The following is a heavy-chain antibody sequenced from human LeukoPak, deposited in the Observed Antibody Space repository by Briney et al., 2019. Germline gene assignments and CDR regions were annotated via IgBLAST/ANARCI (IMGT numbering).Heavy chain of an antibody. J-gene: IGHJ1*01. D-gene: IGHD2-21*01. CDR3: AMLGVIPD. CDR2: FIPVHDTA. CDR1: GGTFTKYV. V-gene: IGHV1-69*04. Sequence: SVKISCKASGGTFTKYVMSWVREAPGQGLEWMGRFIPVHDTANYAHKFQGRVILTADKSTSTAYMELTSLRSEDTAVYYCAMLGVIPDWGQGTLITVSS.